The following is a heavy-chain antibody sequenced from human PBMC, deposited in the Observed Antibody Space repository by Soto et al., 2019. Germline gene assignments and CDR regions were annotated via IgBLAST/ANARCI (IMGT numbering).Heavy chain of an antibody. J-gene: IGHJ3*02. Sequence: EVQLLDSGGGLVQPGGSLILSCVASGFTFSSYAMSWVRQAPGKGLEWVSLISGSGGIRHYADSVKGRFTISRDNSKNTMYLQMNSLTAEDSAVYCCANVVGYGGIRDDAFDIWGQGKMVTVSS. CDR3: ANVVGYGGIRDDAFDI. V-gene: IGHV3-23*01. D-gene: IGHD4-17*01. CDR1: GFTFSSYA. CDR2: ISGSGGIR.